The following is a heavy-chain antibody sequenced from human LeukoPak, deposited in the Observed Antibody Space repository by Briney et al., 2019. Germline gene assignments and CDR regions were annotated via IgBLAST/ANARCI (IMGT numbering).Heavy chain of an antibody. CDR1: GGSISSSSYY. V-gene: IGHV4-39*02. Sequence: SETLSLTCTVSGGSISSSSYYWGWIRQPPGKGLEWIGSIYYSGSTYYNPSLKSRVTISVDTSKNQFSLKLSSVTAADTAVYYCARDTVAATTYNWFDPWGQGTLVTVSS. CDR3: ARDTVAATTYNWFDP. D-gene: IGHD6-19*01. CDR2: IYYSGST. J-gene: IGHJ5*02.